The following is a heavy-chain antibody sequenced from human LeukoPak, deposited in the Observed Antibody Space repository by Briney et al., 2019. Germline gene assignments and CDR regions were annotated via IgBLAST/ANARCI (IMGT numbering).Heavy chain of an antibody. V-gene: IGHV3-53*01. Sequence: PGGSLRLSCAASGFTVSSNYMSWVRQAPGKGLEWVSVIYSGGSTYYADSVKGRFTISRDNSKNTLYLQMNSLRAEDTAVYYCARNNFIVGASLDYWGQGTLSPSPQ. CDR2: IYSGGST. CDR1: GFTVSSNY. J-gene: IGHJ4*02. D-gene: IGHD1-26*01. CDR3: ARNNFIVGASLDY.